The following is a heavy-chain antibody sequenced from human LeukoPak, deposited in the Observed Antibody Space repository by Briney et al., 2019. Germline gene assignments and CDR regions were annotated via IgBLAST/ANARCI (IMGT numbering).Heavy chain of an antibody. V-gene: IGHV4-39*01. CDR3: ARKGYVATVGNIDY. Sequence: SETLSLTCTVSGGSISTSSYYWGWIRQPPGKGLEWIGSIFYSGSTYYNPSLQSRVTISVDTSKNQFSLKLGSVTAADTAVYYCARKGYVATVGNIDYWGQGTLVTVSS. CDR2: IFYSGST. D-gene: IGHD4-23*01. J-gene: IGHJ4*02. CDR1: GGSISTSSYY.